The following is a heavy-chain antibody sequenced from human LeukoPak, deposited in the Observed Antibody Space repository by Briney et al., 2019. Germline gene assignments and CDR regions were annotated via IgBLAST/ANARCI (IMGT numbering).Heavy chain of an antibody. CDR1: GGSFSGYY. CDR2: INHSGST. CDR3: ARGRAVRGVNFDY. V-gene: IGHV4-34*01. J-gene: IGHJ4*02. D-gene: IGHD3-10*01. Sequence: PSETLSLTCAVYGGSFSGYYWSWIRQPPGKGLEWIGEINHSGSTNCNPSLKSRVTISVDTSKNQFSLKLSSVTAADTAVYYCARGRAVRGVNFDYWGQGTLVTVSS.